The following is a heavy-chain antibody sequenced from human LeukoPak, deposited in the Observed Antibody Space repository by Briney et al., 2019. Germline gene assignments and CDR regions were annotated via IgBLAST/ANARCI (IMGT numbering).Heavy chain of an antibody. J-gene: IGHJ4*02. V-gene: IGHV1-69*06. D-gene: IGHD3-9*01. CDR3: ARGGYDILTGYYKIFDY. Sequence: SVKASCKASGGTFSSYAISWVRQAPGQGLEWMGGIIPIFGTANYAQKFQGRVTITADKSTSTAYMELSSLRSEDTAVYYCARGGYDILTGYYKIFDYWGQGTLVTVSS. CDR1: GGTFSSYA. CDR2: IIPIFGTA.